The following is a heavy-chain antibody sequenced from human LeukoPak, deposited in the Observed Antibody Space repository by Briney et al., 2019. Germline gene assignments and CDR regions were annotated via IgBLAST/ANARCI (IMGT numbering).Heavy chain of an antibody. V-gene: IGHV4-38-2*02. CDR1: GYSISSGYY. Sequence: SEALSLTCTVSGYSISSGYYWGWIRQPPGKGLEWIGSIYHSGSTYYNPSLKSRVTISVDTSKNQFSLKLSSVTAADTAVYYCARTKKGYSYGYFDYWGQGTLVTVSS. CDR2: IYHSGST. D-gene: IGHD5-18*01. J-gene: IGHJ4*02. CDR3: ARTKKGYSYGYFDY.